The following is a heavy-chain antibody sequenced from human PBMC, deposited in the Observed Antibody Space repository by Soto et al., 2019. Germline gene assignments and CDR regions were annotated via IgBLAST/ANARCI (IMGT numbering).Heavy chain of an antibody. Sequence: QVQLVQSGAEVKKPGASVRVSCKASGYTFTNYGISWVRQAPGQGLEWMGWISAYNGNTNYAQKLQGRVTMTTDTSTNTAHMELRSLRSDDTAVYYCAGGTGGDYGDYWGQGTLVTVSS. V-gene: IGHV1-18*01. CDR3: AGGTGGDYGDY. D-gene: IGHD3-16*01. CDR2: ISAYNGNT. CDR1: GYTFTNYG. J-gene: IGHJ4*02.